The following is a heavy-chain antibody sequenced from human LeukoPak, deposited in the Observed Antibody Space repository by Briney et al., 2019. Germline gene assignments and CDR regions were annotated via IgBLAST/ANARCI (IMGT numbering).Heavy chain of an antibody. J-gene: IGHJ5*02. CDR1: GFTFSSYW. V-gene: IGHV3-74*01. CDR3: AREWGTSGYYTAGWFDP. CDR2: INSDGSST. Sequence: GGSLRLSCAASGFTFSSYWMHWVRQAPGKGLVWVSRINSDGSSTSYADSVKGRFTISRDNAKNTLYLQMNGLKAEDTAVYYCAREWGTSGYYTAGWFDPWGQGTLVTVSS. D-gene: IGHD3-3*01.